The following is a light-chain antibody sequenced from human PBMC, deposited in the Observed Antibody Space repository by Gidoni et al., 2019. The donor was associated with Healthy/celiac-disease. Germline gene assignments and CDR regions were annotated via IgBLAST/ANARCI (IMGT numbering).Light chain of an antibody. J-gene: IGKJ1*01. CDR2: GAS. V-gene: IGKV3-15*01. CDR1: KRVSSN. CDR3: QQYNNWHPVT. Sequence: EIVMTQSPATLSVSPGDRATLSWRASKRVSSNFAWYQQKPGQAPRLPIYGASTRATGIPARFSGSGSGREFTLTISSLQSEDFAVYYCQQYNNWHPVTFXXXTKVEIK.